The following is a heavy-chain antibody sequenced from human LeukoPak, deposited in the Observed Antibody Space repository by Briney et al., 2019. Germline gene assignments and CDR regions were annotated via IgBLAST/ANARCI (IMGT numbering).Heavy chain of an antibody. J-gene: IGHJ4*02. CDR2: IYSGGST. CDR3: ARGNFDY. CDR1: GFTFNNYA. Sequence: GGSLRLSCAASGFTFNNYAMSWVRQAPGKGLEWVSVIYSGGSTYYADSVKGRFTISRDNSKNTLYLQMNSLRAEDTAVYYCARGNFDYWGQGTLVTVSS. V-gene: IGHV3-53*01.